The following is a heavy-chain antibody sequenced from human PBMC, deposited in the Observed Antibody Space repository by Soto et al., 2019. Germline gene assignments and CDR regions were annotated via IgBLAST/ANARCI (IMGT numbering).Heavy chain of an antibody. D-gene: IGHD2-21*02. CDR3: ARDQDTAFDY. J-gene: IGHJ4*02. V-gene: IGHV4-39*07. CDR1: GGSISSNRHY. CDR2: IYYSGST. Sequence: PSETLSLTCSVSGGSISSNRHYWGWIRQPPGKGLEWIGSIYYSGSTNYNPSLKSRVTISVDTSKNQFSLKLSSVTAADTAVYYCARDQDTAFDYWGQGTLVTVSS.